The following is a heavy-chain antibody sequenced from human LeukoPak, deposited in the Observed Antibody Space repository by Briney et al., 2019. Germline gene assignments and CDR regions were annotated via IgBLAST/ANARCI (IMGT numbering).Heavy chain of an antibody. D-gene: IGHD2-15*01. Sequence: PSETLSLTCTVSGGSISGYYWSWIRQPPGKGLEWIGYIYYSGSASYNPSLKSRVTISVDTSKNQFSLKVSSVTAADTAVYYCARLRGGYYYYGMDVWGQGTTVTISS. CDR1: GGSISGYY. CDR3: ARLRGGYYYYGMDV. V-gene: IGHV4-59*08. CDR2: IYYSGSA. J-gene: IGHJ6*02.